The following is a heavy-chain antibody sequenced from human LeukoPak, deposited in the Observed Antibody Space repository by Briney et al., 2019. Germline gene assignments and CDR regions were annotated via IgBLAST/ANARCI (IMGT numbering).Heavy chain of an antibody. J-gene: IGHJ6*03. Sequence: GGSLRLSCAASGFSFSSYGMHWVRQAPGKGLEGGAFIRFDGSNKYYADSVKGRFTISGDNSKTTLYLRMNSLRAEDTSVYYCAKDEADIAVVPAASGSHHMDVWGKGTTVTVSS. CDR1: GFSFSSYG. V-gene: IGHV3-30*02. CDR2: IRFDGSNK. D-gene: IGHD2-2*01. CDR3: AKDEADIAVVPAASGSHHMDV.